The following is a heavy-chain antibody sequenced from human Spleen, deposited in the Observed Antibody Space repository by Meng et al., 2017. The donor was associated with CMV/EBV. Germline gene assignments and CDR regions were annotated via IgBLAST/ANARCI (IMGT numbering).Heavy chain of an antibody. CDR1: GYSFINNG. D-gene: IGHD1-26*01. CDR2: ISVYHNKA. Sequence: ASVKVSCKASGYSFINNGISWVRQAPGQGLEWMGWISVYHNKANYAQEFQGRVTLTTDTSTSTAYMELRSLTSDDTAVYYCARDWECLARSDVFDIWGQGTMVTVSS. V-gene: IGHV1-18*01. J-gene: IGHJ3*02. CDR3: ARDWECLARSDVFDI.